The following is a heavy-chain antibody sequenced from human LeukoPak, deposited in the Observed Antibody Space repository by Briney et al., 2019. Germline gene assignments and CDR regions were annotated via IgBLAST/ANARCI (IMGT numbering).Heavy chain of an antibody. CDR2: ISSSGSTI. CDR3: ARANIGTNAFDI. D-gene: IGHD1-7*01. CDR1: GFTFSDYY. J-gene: IGHJ3*02. V-gene: IGHV3-11*04. Sequence: GGSLRLSCAASGFTFSDYYMSWIRQAPGKGLEWVSYISSSGSTIYYADSVKGRFTISRDNSKNTLYLQMNSLRAEDTAVYYCARANIGTNAFDIWGQGTMVTVSS.